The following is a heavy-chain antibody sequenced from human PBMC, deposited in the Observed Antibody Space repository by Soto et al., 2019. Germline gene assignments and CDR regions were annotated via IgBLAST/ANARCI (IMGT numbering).Heavy chain of an antibody. CDR1: GGTFSSYA. CDR3: ARSERILEWLPRILNYYRYGMDV. J-gene: IGHJ6*02. V-gene: IGHV1-69*13. CDR2: IIPIFGTA. D-gene: IGHD3-3*01. Sequence: GASVKGSCKACGGTFSSYAISWVRQAPGQGLEWMGGIIPIFGTANYAQKFQGRVTITADESTSTAYMELSSLRSEDTAVYYCARSERILEWLPRILNYYRYGMDVWGQGTTVTVSS.